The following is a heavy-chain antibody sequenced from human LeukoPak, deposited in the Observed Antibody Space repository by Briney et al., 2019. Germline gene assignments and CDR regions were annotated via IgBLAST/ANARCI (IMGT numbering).Heavy chain of an antibody. Sequence: SETLSLTCTVSDGSTTGTRYYWGWFRQTPGKGPEWIGNINYRGAVYYNPSLRSRATISLDTSKNQFPLRLTSVTAADPAVYFCARVTKYDNSRNNYYMDVWGKGTTVTVSS. CDR2: INYRGAV. D-gene: IGHD4-17*01. CDR3: ARVTKYDNSRNNYYMDV. J-gene: IGHJ6*03. V-gene: IGHV4-39*06. CDR1: DGSTTGTRYY.